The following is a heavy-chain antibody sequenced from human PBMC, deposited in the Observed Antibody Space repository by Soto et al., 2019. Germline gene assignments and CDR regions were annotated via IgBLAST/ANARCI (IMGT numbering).Heavy chain of an antibody. CDR2: TYYRSKWVN. D-gene: IGHD2-8*01. CDR1: GASVSSNRAA. V-gene: IGHV6-1*01. J-gene: IGHJ5*01. Sequence: SQSLSLTCAISGASVSSNRAAWNWIRQSPSRGLEWLGRTYYRSKWVNDYAVSVKGRISINPDTSNNQFYLQLNSVSPDVTAVADCARLIGNRWLDSRGQGTLVPISS. CDR3: ARLIGNRWLDS.